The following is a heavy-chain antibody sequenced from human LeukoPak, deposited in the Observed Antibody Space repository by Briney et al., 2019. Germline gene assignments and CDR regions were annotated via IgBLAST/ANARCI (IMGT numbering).Heavy chain of an antibody. CDR3: ARDLSGWFDY. CDR2: IYYSGST. D-gene: IGHD6-19*01. V-gene: IGHV4-30-4*01. Sequence: SETLSLTCTVSGGSISSGDYYWSWIRQPPGKGLEWIGYIYYSGSTYYNPSLKNRVTISVDTSKNQFSLKLSSVTAADTAVYYCARDLSGWFDYWGQGTLVTVSS. J-gene: IGHJ4*02. CDR1: GGSISSGDYY.